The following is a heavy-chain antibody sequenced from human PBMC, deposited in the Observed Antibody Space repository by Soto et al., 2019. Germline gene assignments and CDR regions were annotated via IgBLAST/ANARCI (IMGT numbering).Heavy chain of an antibody. CDR2: IGLAGDP. D-gene: IGHD1-1*01. CDR1: GFTFSGYD. J-gene: IGHJ3*01. CDR3: ARERRRDGGAFDV. V-gene: IGHV3-13*05. Sequence: EVQLVESGGGLVQPGGSVRLSCGVSGFTFSGYDMHWVRQPTGKGLEWVATIGLAGDPDYSDCVEGRFTISRQNLRNSMSLQMNNLTAGDSAVYYCARERRRDGGAFDVWGQGTRVTVSS.